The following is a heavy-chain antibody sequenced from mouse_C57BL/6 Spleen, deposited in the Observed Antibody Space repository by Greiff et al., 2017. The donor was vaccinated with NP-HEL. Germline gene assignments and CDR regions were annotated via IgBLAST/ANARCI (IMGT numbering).Heavy chain of an antibody. CDR3: ARGGSYGSSYGWYFDY. CDR2: INPSNGGT. D-gene: IGHD1-1*01. CDR1: GYTFTSYW. V-gene: IGHV1-53*01. Sequence: QVQLQQPGTELVKPGASVKLSCKASGYTFTSYWMHWVKQRPGQGLEWIGNINPSNGGTNYNEKFKSKATLTADKSSSTAYMQLSSLTSEDSAVYYCARGGSYGSSYGWYFDYWGQGTTLTVSS. J-gene: IGHJ2*01.